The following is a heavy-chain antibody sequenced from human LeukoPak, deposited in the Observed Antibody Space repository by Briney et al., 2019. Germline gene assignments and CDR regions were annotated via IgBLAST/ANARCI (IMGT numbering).Heavy chain of an antibody. V-gene: IGHV4-59*01. D-gene: IGHD6-19*01. J-gene: IGHJ4*02. CDR2: FYNRGST. Sequence: SETLSLACTVSGVSINSFYWSWIRPPPGKGLEWIGDFYNRGSTNYKPSLNSRVTISVDTSKSQLSLKLTSVTAADTAVYYCARTIHYSSGWSPTYYSDYWGQGTLVTVSS. CDR1: GVSINSFY. CDR3: ARTIHYSSGWSPTYYSDY.